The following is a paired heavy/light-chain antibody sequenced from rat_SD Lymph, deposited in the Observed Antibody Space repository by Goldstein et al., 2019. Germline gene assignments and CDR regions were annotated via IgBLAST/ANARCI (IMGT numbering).Light chain of an antibody. CDR1: QNINKY. V-gene: IGKV22S1*01. CDR2: NTN. J-gene: IGKJ5*01. CDR3: FQHNSWPLT. Sequence: DIQMTQSPSLLSASVGDRVTINCKASQNINKYLNWYQQKLGEAPKLLIYNTNNLQTGIPSRFSGSGSGTDYTLTISSLQPEDFGTYFCFQHNSWPLTFGSGTKLEIK.
Heavy chain of an antibody. Sequence: QVQLEESGPGLMQPSETLSLTCTVSGFSLTSNGVGWVRQPLGKGLVWMGTIWAGGSTNYNSAVQSRLSISRDTSKSQVFLKMNSLQPEDTGTYYCARHRATEGIGDYWGQGVMVTVSS. D-gene: IGHD1-11*01. J-gene: IGHJ2*01. CDR2: IWAGGST. CDR3: ARHRATEGIGDY. CDR1: GFSLTSNG. V-gene: IGHV2-72*01.